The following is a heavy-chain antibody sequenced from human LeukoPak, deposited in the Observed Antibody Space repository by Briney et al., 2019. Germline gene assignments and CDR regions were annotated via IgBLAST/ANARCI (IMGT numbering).Heavy chain of an antibody. V-gene: IGHV4-59*01. J-gene: IGHJ3*01. CDR3: AGDEFDSSGYRSGTFDL. D-gene: IGHD3-22*01. CDR2: IYYTGSP. CDR1: GGSISSYY. Sequence: SETLSLTCTISGGSISSYYWSWIRQPPGKGPEYIGYIYYTGSPNYNPSLKSRVTISVDTSKNQFFLKLNSVTAADTAVYYCAGDEFDSSGYRSGTFDLWGQGTMVTVSS.